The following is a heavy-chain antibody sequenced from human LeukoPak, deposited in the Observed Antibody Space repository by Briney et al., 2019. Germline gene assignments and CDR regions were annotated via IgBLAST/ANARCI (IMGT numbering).Heavy chain of an antibody. Sequence: GGSLRLSYAVSGFTFSSFGMNWVRQGPGRGLEWVSYISDSGGTKYYADSVKGRFTISRDSAKNSLYLQMNSLRDEDTAVYYCARSFYYDILTGYSTDYWGQGTLVTVSS. V-gene: IGHV3-48*02. J-gene: IGHJ4*02. CDR2: ISDSGGTK. CDR1: GFTFSSFG. CDR3: ARSFYYDILTGYSTDY. D-gene: IGHD3-9*01.